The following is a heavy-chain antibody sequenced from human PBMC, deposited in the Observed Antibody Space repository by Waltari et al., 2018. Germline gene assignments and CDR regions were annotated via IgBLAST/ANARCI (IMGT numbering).Heavy chain of an antibody. CDR1: GYTFTSYG. CDR3: AREMVVYAIGRYFDY. V-gene: IGHV1-18*01. J-gene: IGHJ4*02. CDR2: ISAYNGNT. Sequence: QVQLVQSGAEVKKPGASVRVSCKASGYTFTSYGISWVRQAPGQGLEWMGWISAYNGNTNYAQKLQGRVPMTTETSTSTAYTELRSLRSDDTAVYYGAREMVVYAIGRYFDYWGQGTLVTVSS. D-gene: IGHD2-8*02.